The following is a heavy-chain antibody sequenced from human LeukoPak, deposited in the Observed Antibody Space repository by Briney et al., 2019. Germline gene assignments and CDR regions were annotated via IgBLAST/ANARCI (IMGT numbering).Heavy chain of an antibody. D-gene: IGHD6-19*01. J-gene: IGHJ1*01. CDR3: ASRKSSGWLDYFQH. Sequence: PGGSLRLSCAASGFTLSSYAMSWVRQAPGKGLEWVSAISVSGNTYHANSVKGRFTISRDSSKNTLYLQMNSLRAEDTAVYYCASRKSSGWLDYFQHWGQGTLVTVSS. CDR2: ISVSGNT. V-gene: IGHV3-23*01. CDR1: GFTLSSYA.